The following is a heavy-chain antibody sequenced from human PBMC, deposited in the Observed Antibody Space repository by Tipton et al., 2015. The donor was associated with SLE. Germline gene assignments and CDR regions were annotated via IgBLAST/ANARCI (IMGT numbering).Heavy chain of an antibody. D-gene: IGHD2-15*01. CDR3: ARALGSNAFDL. CDR1: GGTFSSYA. CDR2: INPNIGGT. V-gene: IGHV1-2*02. Sequence: QLVQSGAEVKKPGSSVKVSCKASGGTFSSYAISWVRQAPGQGLEWMGWINPNIGGTNFAQRFQGRVTMTRDTSISTAYMELSRLRSDDTAVYYCARALGSNAFDLWGQGTMVTVSS. J-gene: IGHJ3*01.